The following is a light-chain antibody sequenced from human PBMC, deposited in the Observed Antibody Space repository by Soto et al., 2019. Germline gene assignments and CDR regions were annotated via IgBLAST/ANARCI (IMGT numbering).Light chain of an antibody. V-gene: IGKV1-39*01. J-gene: IGKJ1*01. CDR2: AAS. CDR1: QSISSY. Sequence: DIQMTQSPSSLSASVGDRVTITCRASQSISSYLECFQQKPGKAPKLLIYAASTLQSGVPSRFSGSGSGTDFTLTISSLQPEDSATYYCQQSYSMPRTFGQGTKVEIK. CDR3: QQSYSMPRT.